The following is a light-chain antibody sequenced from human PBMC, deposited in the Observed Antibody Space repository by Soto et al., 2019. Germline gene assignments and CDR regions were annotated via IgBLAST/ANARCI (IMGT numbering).Light chain of an antibody. V-gene: IGLV2-23*01. J-gene: IGLJ1*01. CDR3: CSYAGSSTPYV. CDR1: SGDVGSYNL. Sequence: QSALTQPASMSGSPGQSITISCTGTSGDVGSYNLVSWYQQHPGKAPKLLIYEGSKRPSGVSNRFSGSKSGNTASLTISGLQAEDEADYYCCSYAGSSTPYVFGTGTKLTVL. CDR2: EGS.